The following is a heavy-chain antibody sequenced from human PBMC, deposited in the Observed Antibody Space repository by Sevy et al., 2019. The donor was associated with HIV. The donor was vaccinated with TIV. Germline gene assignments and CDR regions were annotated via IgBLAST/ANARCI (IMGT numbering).Heavy chain of an antibody. CDR1: GFTFSSYA. D-gene: IGHD2-15*01. V-gene: IGHV3-30*04. Sequence: GGSLRLTCAASGFTFSSYAMHWVRQAPGKGLEWVAVISHDGSNKYYADSVKGRFTISRDNSKNTLYLQMNSLRAEDTAVYYCARDGDIVVVVGASALFDYWVQGILVTVSS. CDR3: ARDGDIVVVVGASALFDY. J-gene: IGHJ4*02. CDR2: ISHDGSNK.